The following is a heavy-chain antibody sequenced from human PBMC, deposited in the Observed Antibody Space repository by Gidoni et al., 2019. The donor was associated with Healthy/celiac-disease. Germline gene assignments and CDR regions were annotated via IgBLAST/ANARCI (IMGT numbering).Heavy chain of an antibody. Sequence: QVQLVQSGAEVKKPGASVKVSCKASGYTFPGYYMHWVRQAPGQGLEWMGWINPNSGGTNYAQKFQGRVTMTRDTSISTAYMELSRLRSDDTAVYYCAKDMTTVTTGRFDASDPWGQGTLVTVSS. J-gene: IGHJ5*02. CDR1: GYTFPGYY. CDR2: INPNSGGT. CDR3: AKDMTTVTTGRFDASDP. D-gene: IGHD4-4*01. V-gene: IGHV1-2*02.